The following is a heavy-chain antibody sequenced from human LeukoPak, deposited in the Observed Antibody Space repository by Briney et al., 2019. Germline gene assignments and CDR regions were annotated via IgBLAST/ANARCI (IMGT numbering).Heavy chain of an antibody. D-gene: IGHD5-24*01. CDR1: GGSISSGSYY. Sequence: PSETLSLTCTVSGGSISSGSYYWSWIRQPAGKGLEWIGRIYTSGSTNYNPSLKSRVTISVDTSKNQFSLKLSSVTAADTAVYYCARGRRDGYNWYYFDSWGQGTLVTVSS. V-gene: IGHV4-61*02. J-gene: IGHJ4*02. CDR3: ARGRRDGYNWYYFDS. CDR2: IYTSGST.